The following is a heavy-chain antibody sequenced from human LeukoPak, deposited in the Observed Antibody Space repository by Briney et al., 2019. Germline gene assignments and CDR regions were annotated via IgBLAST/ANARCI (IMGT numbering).Heavy chain of an antibody. J-gene: IGHJ5*02. V-gene: IGHV3-21*01. CDR2: IISTGTSI. CDR1: GFSFSTYS. Sequence: GGSLRLSXGASGFSFSTYSMTWVRQSPGKGLAWLSSIISTGTSIYYADSVKGRFTISRDNAKNSLYLQMNNLRADDTAVYYCAAGKYSSGWYVHWGQGTLVTVSS. CDR3: AAGKYSSGWYVH. D-gene: IGHD6-19*01.